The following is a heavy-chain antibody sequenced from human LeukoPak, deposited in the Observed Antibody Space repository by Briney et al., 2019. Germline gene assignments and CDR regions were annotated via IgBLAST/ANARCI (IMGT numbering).Heavy chain of an antibody. CDR2: ISYGGSNK. J-gene: IGHJ4*02. V-gene: IGHV3-30-3*01. CDR3: ARDLSIYSYGYHFDY. CDR1: GFTFSSYA. D-gene: IGHD5-18*01. Sequence: GGSLRLSCAASGFTFSSYAMHWVRQAPGKGLEWVAVISYGGSNKYYADSVKGRFTISRDNSKNTLYLQMNSLRAEDTAVYYCARDLSIYSYGYHFDYWGQGTLVTVSS.